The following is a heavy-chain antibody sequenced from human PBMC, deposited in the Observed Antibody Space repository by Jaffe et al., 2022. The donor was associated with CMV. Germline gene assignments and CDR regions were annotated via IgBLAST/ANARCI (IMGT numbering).Heavy chain of an antibody. Sequence: EVQLVESGGGLVKPGGSLRLSCAASGFTFSSYSMNWVRQAPGKGLEWVSSISSSSSYIYYADSVKGRFTISRDNAKNSLYLQMNSLRAEDTAVYYCARDLSATKAPYYYYGMDVWGQGTTVTVSS. V-gene: IGHV3-21*01. CDR2: ISSSSSYI. J-gene: IGHJ6*02. CDR1: GFTFSSYS. D-gene: IGHD2-15*01. CDR3: ARDLSATKAPYYYYGMDV.